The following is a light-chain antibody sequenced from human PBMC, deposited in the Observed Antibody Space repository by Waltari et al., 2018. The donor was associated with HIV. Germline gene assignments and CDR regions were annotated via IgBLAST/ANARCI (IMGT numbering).Light chain of an antibody. Sequence: DIVMTQSPKYPSVSLNETATINCKSSQSVFYTSNNKNFLAWFQQKPRQPPNLIIYWASTRESGVPDRFVGSGSGSHFTLTITDFQAEDVALYYCQQYYAPPLTFGGGTRVDI. J-gene: IGKJ4*01. V-gene: IGKV4-1*01. CDR3: QQYYAPPLT. CDR1: QSVFYTSNNKNF. CDR2: WAS.